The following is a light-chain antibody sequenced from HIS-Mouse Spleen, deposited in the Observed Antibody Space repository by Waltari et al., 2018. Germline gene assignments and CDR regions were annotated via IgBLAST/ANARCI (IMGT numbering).Light chain of an antibody. CDR3: QQSSPT. CDR1: QSVSSY. V-gene: IGKV3-11*01. Sequence: EIVLTQSPATLSLSPGERATLSCRASQSVSSYLAWYQQKPGQAPSLLIYDASNRATGITASFSGSGSGTDFTITISSLEPEDFSVYYRQQSSPTFGQGTRLEIK. J-gene: IGKJ5*01. CDR2: DAS.